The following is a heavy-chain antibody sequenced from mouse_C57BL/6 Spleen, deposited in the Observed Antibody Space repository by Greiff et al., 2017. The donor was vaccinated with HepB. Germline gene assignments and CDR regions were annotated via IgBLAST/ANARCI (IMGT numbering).Heavy chain of an antibody. Sequence: EVKLVESGGGLVKPGGSLKLSCAASGFTFSDYGMHWVRQAPEKGLEWVAYISSGSSTIYYADTVKGRFTISRDNAKNTLFLQMTSLRSEDTAMYYCARRDDGYWYFDVWGTGTTVTVSS. V-gene: IGHV5-17*01. CDR3: ARRDDGYWYFDV. CDR2: ISSGSSTI. CDR1: GFTFSDYG. D-gene: IGHD2-3*01. J-gene: IGHJ1*03.